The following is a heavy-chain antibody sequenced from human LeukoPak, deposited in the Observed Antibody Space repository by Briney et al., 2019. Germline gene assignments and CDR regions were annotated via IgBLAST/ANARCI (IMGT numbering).Heavy chain of an antibody. J-gene: IGHJ4*02. V-gene: IGHV3-21*01. CDR1: GFTFSDYT. CDR2: ISRTSNYV. Sequence: AGGSLRLSCAASGFTFSDYTMNWVRQAPGKGLEWVSSISRTSNYVYYADSVRGRFTISRDNAKNSLYLQMNSLRAEDTAVYYCASLYGGNLDTDYWGQGTLVTVSS. D-gene: IGHD4-23*01. CDR3: ASLYGGNLDTDY.